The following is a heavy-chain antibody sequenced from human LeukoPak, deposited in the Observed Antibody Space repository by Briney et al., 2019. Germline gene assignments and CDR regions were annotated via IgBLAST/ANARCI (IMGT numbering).Heavy chain of an antibody. V-gene: IGHV1-2*02. J-gene: IGHJ4*02. CDR3: ASISEVWSGYYTVHHDY. CDR2: INPNSGDT. D-gene: IGHD3-3*01. Sequence: ASVKVSCKTSRYTFTDYYMHWVRQAPGQGLEWMGRINPNSGDTNYAQKFLGRVTMTRDTSISTAYMELSSLTSDDTAVYYCASISEVWSGYYTVHHDYWGQGTLVTVSS. CDR1: RYTFTDYY.